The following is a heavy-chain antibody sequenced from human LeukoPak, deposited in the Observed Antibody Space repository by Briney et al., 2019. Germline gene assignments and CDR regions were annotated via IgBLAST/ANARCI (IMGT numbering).Heavy chain of an antibody. CDR3: ARGDRAFDI. J-gene: IGHJ3*02. CDR2: INSDESST. D-gene: IGHD3-16*01. Sequence: GGSLRLSCAASGFTFSNYWMQWVRQAPGKGLVWVSRINSDESSTRYADSVKGRFTISRDNAKNTLYLQMNSLRVEDTAVYYCARGDRAFDIWGQGTMVTVSS. CDR1: GFTFSNYW. V-gene: IGHV3-74*01.